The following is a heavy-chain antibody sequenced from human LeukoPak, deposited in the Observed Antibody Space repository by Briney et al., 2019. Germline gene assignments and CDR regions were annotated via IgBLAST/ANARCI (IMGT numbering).Heavy chain of an antibody. CDR3: ARDSSYCSSTSCYSRFAPREPGSDYYYYYYYMDV. V-gene: IGHV4-59*12. Sequence: PSETLSLTCTVSGGSISSYYWSWIRQPPGKGLEWIGYIYYSGSTNYNPSLKSRVTISVDTSKNQFSLKLSSVTAADTAVYYCARDSSYCSSTSCYSRFAPREPGSDYYYYYYYMDVWGKGTTVTVSS. D-gene: IGHD2-2*02. CDR1: GGSISSYY. CDR2: IYYSGST. J-gene: IGHJ6*03.